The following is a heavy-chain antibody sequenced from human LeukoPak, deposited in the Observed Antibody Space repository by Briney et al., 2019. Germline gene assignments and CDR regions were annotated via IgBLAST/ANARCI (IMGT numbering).Heavy chain of an antibody. Sequence: SETLSLTCTVSGGSISRYYWSWIRQPPGKGLEWIGSFYYSGNTNYSPSLKSRVTISGDTSKNQFSLKLSSVTAADTAVYYCARDGGDGYSSFDYWGQGTLVTVSS. V-gene: IGHV4-59*01. J-gene: IGHJ4*02. CDR3: ARDGGDGYSSFDY. CDR1: GGSISRYY. CDR2: FYYSGNT. D-gene: IGHD5-24*01.